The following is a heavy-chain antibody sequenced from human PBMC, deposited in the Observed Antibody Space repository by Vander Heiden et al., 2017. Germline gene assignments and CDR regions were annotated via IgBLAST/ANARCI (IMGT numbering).Heavy chain of an antibody. CDR3: ATAVVGANSFSY. J-gene: IGHJ4*02. V-gene: IGHV3-11*01. Sequence: QVQRVESGGGLVKPGGSLGLSCAAPGFPFSDSYMSWIRQAPGKGLEWVSYISSGGTTIYYADSVKGRFTISRDNAKNSLYLQMNSLRAEDTAVYYCATAVVGANSFSYWGQGTLVTVSS. D-gene: IGHD1-26*01. CDR2: ISSGGTTI. CDR1: GFPFSDSY.